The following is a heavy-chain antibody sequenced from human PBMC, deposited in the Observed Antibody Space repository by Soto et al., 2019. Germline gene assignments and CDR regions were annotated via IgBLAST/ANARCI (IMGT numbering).Heavy chain of an antibody. Sequence: SETLSLTCTVSGDSIRDGGYYWAWIRQRPGQGLEWMGYIYFTGKANYNPSLENRLTMSVDMSRRQLYLRLTSVTAADTAVYFCAKDPSPQPIPAVTPGWFDPWGQVIAVTVSS. CDR3: AKDPSPQPIPAVTPGWFDP. D-gene: IGHD4-4*01. CDR1: GDSIRDGGYY. J-gene: IGHJ5*02. CDR2: IYFTGKA. V-gene: IGHV4-31*03.